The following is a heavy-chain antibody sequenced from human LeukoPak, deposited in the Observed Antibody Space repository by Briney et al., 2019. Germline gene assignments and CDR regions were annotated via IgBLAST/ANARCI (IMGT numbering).Heavy chain of an antibody. CDR3: ARATYSSPPDY. CDR2: INHSGST. V-gene: IGHV4-34*01. J-gene: IGHJ4*02. Sequence: PSETLSLTCAVYGGSFSGYYWSWIRQPPGEGLEWIGEINHSGSTNYNPSLKSRVTISVDTSKNQFSLKLSSVTAADTAVYYCARATYSSPPDYWGQGTLVTVSS. CDR1: GGSFSGYY. D-gene: IGHD6-6*01.